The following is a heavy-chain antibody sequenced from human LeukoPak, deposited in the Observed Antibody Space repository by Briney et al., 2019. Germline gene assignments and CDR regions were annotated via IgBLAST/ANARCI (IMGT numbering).Heavy chain of an antibody. Sequence: SETLSLTCFVSGASIINNNYYWAWLRQPPGKGLEWIGSIYHSGSTYYNPSLKSRVTISVDTSKNQFSLKLSSVTAADTAVYYCARFVSGVVVVPAAAGYYYFDYWGQGTLVTVSS. D-gene: IGHD2-2*01. CDR3: ARFVSGVVVVPAAAGYYYFDY. CDR2: IYHSGST. CDR1: GASIINNNYY. V-gene: IGHV4-39*07. J-gene: IGHJ4*02.